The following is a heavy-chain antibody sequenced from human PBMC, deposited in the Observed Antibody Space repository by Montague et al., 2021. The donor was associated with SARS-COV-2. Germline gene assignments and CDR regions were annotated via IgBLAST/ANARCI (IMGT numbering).Heavy chain of an antibody. J-gene: IGHJ4*02. D-gene: IGHD4-11*01. CDR1: GGSISTDSYY. CDR2: IYYSGDT. CDR3: VRGGDYTDYGRVDY. Sequence: SETLSLTCSFSGGSISTDSYYWGWIRQPPRKGLEWIGSIYYSGDTNHNPSLQSRVTISVDTSKNQFSLRLSSVTAADTAVYYCVRGGDYTDYGRVDYWGQGTLVTVSS. V-gene: IGHV4-39*01.